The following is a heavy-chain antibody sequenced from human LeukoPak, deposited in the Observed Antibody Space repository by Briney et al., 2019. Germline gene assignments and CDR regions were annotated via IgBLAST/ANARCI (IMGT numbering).Heavy chain of an antibody. V-gene: IGHV3-7*01. J-gene: IGHJ6*02. CDR2: IKRDGSEK. Sequence: GGSLRLSCAASGFTFSSYWMSWVRQAPGKGLEWVANIKRDGSEKYYVDSVKGRFTISRDNAKNSLYLQMNSLRAEDTALYCCARDGLQYRGMDVWGQGTTVTVSS. CDR3: ARDGLQYRGMDV. D-gene: IGHD3-9*01. CDR1: GFTFSSYW.